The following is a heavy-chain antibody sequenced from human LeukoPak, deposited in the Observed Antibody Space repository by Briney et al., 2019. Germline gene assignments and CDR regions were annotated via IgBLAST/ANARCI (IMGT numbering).Heavy chain of an antibody. CDR2: ISHSGST. CDR3: ARNQTGDY. J-gene: IGHJ4*02. CDR1: GGSFSGYY. Sequence: TSETLSLTCAVYGGSFSGYYWSWIRQPPGKGLEWIGEISHSGSTNYNPSLKSRVTISVDTSKNQFSLKLSSVTAADTAVYYCARNQTGDYWGQGTLVTVSS. V-gene: IGHV4-34*01.